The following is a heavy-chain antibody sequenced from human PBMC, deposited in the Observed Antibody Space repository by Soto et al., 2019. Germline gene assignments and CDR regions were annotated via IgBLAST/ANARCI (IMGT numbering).Heavy chain of an antibody. J-gene: IGHJ4*02. Sequence: SETLSLTCAVYGGSFSGYYWSWIRQPPGKGLEWIGEINHSGSTNYNPSLKSRVTISVDTSKNQFSLKLSSVTAADTAVYYCARGRTYYGSGSYSLHYFDYWGQGTLVTVSS. V-gene: IGHV4-34*01. CDR1: GGSFSGYY. CDR2: INHSGST. D-gene: IGHD3-10*01. CDR3: ARGRTYYGSGSYSLHYFDY.